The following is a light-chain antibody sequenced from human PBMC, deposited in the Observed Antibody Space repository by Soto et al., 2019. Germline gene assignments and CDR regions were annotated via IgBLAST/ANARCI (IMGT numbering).Light chain of an antibody. J-gene: IGKJ1*01. CDR2: DAS. CDR3: LQYHNLWA. Sequence: IVLTQSPATLSLSPGERATLSCRASQSVSSYLAWYQQKGGQAPRLLIYDASSRAPGIPARFSGSGSGTDFTLTISSLEPEDFAVYSCLQYHNLWAFGQGTKVEIK. V-gene: IGKV3-11*01. CDR1: QSVSSY.